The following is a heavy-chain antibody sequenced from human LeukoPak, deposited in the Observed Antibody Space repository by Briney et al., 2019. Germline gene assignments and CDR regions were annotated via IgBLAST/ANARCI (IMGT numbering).Heavy chain of an antibody. V-gene: IGHV3-74*01. CDR2: FNSDGRST. D-gene: IGHD4-17*01. CDR3: SRGRYYLDA. CDR1: GFTFSTYW. J-gene: IGHJ4*02. Sequence: GGALRLSCAASGFTFSTYWMHWVRQAPGMGLVGVSRFNSDGRSTYYADSVKGRFTISGDNAKNPLYLQMNSLRAEDTAVYYCSRGRYYLDAWGQGTLVTVSS.